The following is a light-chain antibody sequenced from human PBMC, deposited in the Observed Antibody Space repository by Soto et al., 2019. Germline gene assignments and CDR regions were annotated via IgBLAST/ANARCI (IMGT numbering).Light chain of an antibody. CDR3: AAWDDSLNGVV. CDR1: SSNIGSHT. J-gene: IGLJ3*02. CDR2: SNT. V-gene: IGLV1-44*01. Sequence: QSVLTQPPSASGTPGQTISISCSGGSSNIGSHTVNWYQQLPGTAPRILIYSNTQRPSGVPDRFSGSKSGTSASLAISRLQSEYEGDYYCAAWDDSLNGVVFGGGTQLTVL.